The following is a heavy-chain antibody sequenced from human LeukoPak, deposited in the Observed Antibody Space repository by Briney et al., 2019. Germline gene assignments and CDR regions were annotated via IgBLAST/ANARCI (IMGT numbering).Heavy chain of an antibody. J-gene: IGHJ6*02. CDR3: ARHALRDGDYENMDV. V-gene: IGHV5-51*01. CDR1: GYSFTSYW. CDR2: IYPGDSDT. D-gene: IGHD4-17*01. Sequence: GESLKISCKGSGYSFTSYWIGWVRQMPGKGLEWMGIIYPGDSDTRYSPSFQGQVTISADKSISTAYLQWSSLKASDTAMYYCARHALRDGDYENMDVWGQGTTVTVSS.